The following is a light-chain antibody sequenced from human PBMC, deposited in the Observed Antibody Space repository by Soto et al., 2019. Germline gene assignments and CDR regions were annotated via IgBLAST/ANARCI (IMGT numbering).Light chain of an antibody. J-gene: IGKJ1*01. CDR2: WAS. CDR3: QQYYSTPLA. V-gene: IGKV4-1*01. CDR1: QSVLYSSNNKNY. Sequence: DIVMTQSPDSLAVSLGERATINCKSSQSVLYSSNNKNYLAWYQQKPRQPPKLLIYWASTRESGVPDRFSGSGSGTEFTLTISSLQAEDVAFYYCQQYYSTPLAFGQGTKVEIK.